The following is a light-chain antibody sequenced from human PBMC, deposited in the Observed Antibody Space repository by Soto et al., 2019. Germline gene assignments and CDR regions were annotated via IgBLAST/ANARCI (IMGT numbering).Light chain of an antibody. CDR1: QSVSSN. CDR3: QQYKNWPRT. CDR2: GAS. V-gene: IGKV3-15*01. Sequence: EIVLTQSPATLSLSHGERATLSCRASQSVSSNLAWYQQKSGQAPRLLIYGASTRATDMPGTFSGSGSGTEFTLTISSLQSEDFAVYYCQQYKNWPRTFGQGTKVDIK. J-gene: IGKJ1*01.